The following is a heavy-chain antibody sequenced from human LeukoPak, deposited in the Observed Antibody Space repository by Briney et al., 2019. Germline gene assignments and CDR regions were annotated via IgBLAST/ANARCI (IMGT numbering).Heavy chain of an antibody. CDR2: INHSGST. Sequence: SETLSLTCTVSGGSISSYYWSWIRQPPGKGLEWIGEINHSGSTNYNPSLKSRVTISVDTSKNQFSLKLSSVTAADTAVYYCARGGITGTTGEHRFDPWGQGTLVTVSS. J-gene: IGHJ5*02. D-gene: IGHD1-7*01. CDR1: GGSISSYY. V-gene: IGHV4-34*01. CDR3: ARGGITGTTGEHRFDP.